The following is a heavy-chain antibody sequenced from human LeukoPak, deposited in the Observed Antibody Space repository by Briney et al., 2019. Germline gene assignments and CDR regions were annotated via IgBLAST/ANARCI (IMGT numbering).Heavy chain of an antibody. D-gene: IGHD6-6*01. CDR1: GGSISSYY. J-gene: IGHJ4*02. V-gene: IGHV4-4*07. CDR2: IYTSGST. CDR3: ARESMGYYFDY. Sequence: SETLSLACTVSGGSISSYYWSWIRQPAGKGLEWIGRIYTSGSTNYNPSLKSRVTISVDTSKNQFSLQLSSVTAAGTAMYYCARESMGYYFDYWGQGTLVTVSS.